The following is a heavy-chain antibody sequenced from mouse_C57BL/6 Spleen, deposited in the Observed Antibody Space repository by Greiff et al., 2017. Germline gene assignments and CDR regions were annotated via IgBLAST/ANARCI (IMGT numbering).Heavy chain of an antibody. CDR3: ARFGDRGFAY. CDR1: GYTFTSYW. Sequence: VQLQQSGAELVMPGASVKLSCKASGYTFTSYWMHWVKQRPGQGLEWIGEIDPSDSYTNYNQKFKGKSTLTVDKSSSTAYMQLSSLTSEDSAVYYCARFGDRGFAYWGQGTLVTVSA. J-gene: IGHJ3*01. CDR2: IDPSDSYT. V-gene: IGHV1-69*01. D-gene: IGHD3-1*01.